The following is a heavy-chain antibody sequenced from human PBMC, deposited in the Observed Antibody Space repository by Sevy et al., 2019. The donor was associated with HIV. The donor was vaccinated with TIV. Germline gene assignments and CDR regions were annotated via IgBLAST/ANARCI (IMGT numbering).Heavy chain of an antibody. Sequence: GGSLRLSCTASGFIFNSYVISWVRQAPGKGLEWVSTISGSGGSTHYAESVKGRLTVSRDNSKNTVYLQMDSLRDEDTAVYYCAKESRSGYLSWGQGTLVTVSS. J-gene: IGHJ5*02. CDR3: AKESRSGYLS. V-gene: IGHV3-23*01. CDR1: GFIFNSYV. CDR2: ISGSGGST. D-gene: IGHD3-3*01.